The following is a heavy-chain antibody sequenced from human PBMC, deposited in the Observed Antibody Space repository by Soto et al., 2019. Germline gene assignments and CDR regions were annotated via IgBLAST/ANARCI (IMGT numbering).Heavy chain of an antibody. D-gene: IGHD6-13*01. CDR3: ARDSSSWGLYNWFDP. V-gene: IGHV3-33*01. CDR2: IWYDGSNK. Sequence: QVQLVESGGGVVQPGRSLRLSCAASGFTFSSYGMHWVRQAPGKGLEWVAVIWYDGSNKYYADSVKGRFTISRDNSKNTLYLQMNSLRAEDTAVYYCARDSSSWGLYNWFDPWGQGTLVTVSS. CDR1: GFTFSSYG. J-gene: IGHJ5*02.